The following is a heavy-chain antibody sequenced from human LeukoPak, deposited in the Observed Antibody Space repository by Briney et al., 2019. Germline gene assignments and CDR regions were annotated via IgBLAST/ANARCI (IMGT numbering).Heavy chain of an antibody. CDR2: IKQDGSEK. V-gene: IGHV3-7*01. Sequence: GGSLRLSCAASGFTLNNYAMSWVRQAPGKGLEWVANIKQDGSEKYYVDSVKGRFTISRDNAKNSLYLQMNSLRAEDTAVYYCARVGYSSSWSPSDYWGQGALVTVSS. CDR1: GFTLNNYA. D-gene: IGHD6-13*01. J-gene: IGHJ4*02. CDR3: ARVGYSSSWSPSDY.